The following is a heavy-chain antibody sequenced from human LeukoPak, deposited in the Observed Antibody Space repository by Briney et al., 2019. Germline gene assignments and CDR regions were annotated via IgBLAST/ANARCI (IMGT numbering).Heavy chain of an antibody. V-gene: IGHV1-2*02. CDR2: INPNSGGT. CDR3: AKDSYYGSGSYSYFDY. CDR1: GYTFTGYY. Sequence: ASVKVSCKASGYTFTGYYMHWVRQAPGQGLEWMGWINPNSGGTNYAQKFQGRVTMTRDTSISTAYMELSRLRSDDTAVYYCAKDSYYGSGSYSYFDYWGQGTLVTVSS. J-gene: IGHJ4*02. D-gene: IGHD3-10*01.